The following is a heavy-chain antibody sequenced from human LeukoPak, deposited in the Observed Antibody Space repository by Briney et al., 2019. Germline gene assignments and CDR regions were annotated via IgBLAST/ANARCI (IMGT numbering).Heavy chain of an antibody. J-gene: IGHJ4*02. CDR2: TYYRSKWHS. V-gene: IGHV6-1*01. D-gene: IGHD3-10*01. CDR3: ARGPGALLH. CDR1: GDSFSSKSTA. Sequence: SQTLSLTCAISGDSFSSKSTAWNWIRQSPSRGLEWLGRTYYRSKWHSYSAVSVKSRIIINPDTSKNQFSLQLNSVTPEDTADCARGPGALLHWGQGILVTVSS.